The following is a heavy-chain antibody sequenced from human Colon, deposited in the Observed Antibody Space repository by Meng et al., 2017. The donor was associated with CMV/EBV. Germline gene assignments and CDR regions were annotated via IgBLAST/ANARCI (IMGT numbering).Heavy chain of an antibody. CDR3: AGASGWYFLDY. CDR2: IYYSGTT. CDR1: AGSISSYY. J-gene: IGHJ4*02. D-gene: IGHD6-19*01. V-gene: IGHV4-59*01. Sequence: GSLRLSCAVSAGSISSYYWTWIRQSPGKGLEWIGYIYYSGTTSYNPSLKRRVTISLDTSKSQFSLKLDSVTAADTAVYYCAGASGWYFLDYWGQGTLVTVSS.